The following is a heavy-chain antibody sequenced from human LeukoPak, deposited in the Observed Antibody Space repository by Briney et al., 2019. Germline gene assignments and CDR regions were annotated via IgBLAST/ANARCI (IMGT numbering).Heavy chain of an antibody. V-gene: IGHV3-21*01. J-gene: IGHJ4*02. CDR3: ARAHNWKYGTFDY. CDR2: ISSSSSYI. Sequence: GGSLRLSCAASGFTFSGYSMNWVRQAPGKGLEWVSSISSSSSYIYYADSVKGRFTISRDNAKNSLYLQMNSLRAEDTAVYYCARAHNWKYGTFDYWGQGSLVTVSS. D-gene: IGHD1-7*01. CDR1: GFTFSGYS.